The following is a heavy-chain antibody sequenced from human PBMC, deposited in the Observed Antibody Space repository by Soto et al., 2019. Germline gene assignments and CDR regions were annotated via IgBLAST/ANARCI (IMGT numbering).Heavy chain of an antibody. CDR3: AKATYNWNYLYYFDY. Sequence: GGSLRLSCAASGFTFSSYAMSWVRQAPGKGLEWVSAISGSGGSTYYADSVKGRFTISRDNSKNTLYLQMNSLRAEDTAVYYCAKATYNWNYLYYFDYWGQGTLVTVSS. D-gene: IGHD1-7*01. V-gene: IGHV3-23*01. J-gene: IGHJ4*02. CDR2: ISGSGGST. CDR1: GFTFSSYA.